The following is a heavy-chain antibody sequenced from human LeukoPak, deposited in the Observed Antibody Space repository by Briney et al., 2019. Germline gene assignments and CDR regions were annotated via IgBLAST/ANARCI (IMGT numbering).Heavy chain of an antibody. V-gene: IGHV1-8*01. CDR1: GYTFTSYD. CDR2: MNPNSGNT. J-gene: IGHJ3*02. CDR3: ARDQGSRSSWYGLDAFDI. Sequence: GASVKVSCKASGYTFTSYDINWVRQATGQGLEWMGWMNPNSGNTGYAQKFQGRVTMTRDTSISTAYMELSSLRSEDTAVYYCARDQGSRSSWYGLDAFDIWGQGTMVTVSS. D-gene: IGHD6-13*01.